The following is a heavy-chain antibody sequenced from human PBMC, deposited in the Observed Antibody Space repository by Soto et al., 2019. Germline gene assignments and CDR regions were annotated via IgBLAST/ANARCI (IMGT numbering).Heavy chain of an antibody. V-gene: IGHV1-3*01. D-gene: IGHD3-3*01. CDR2: IDAGNGNT. CDR3: ARDANYDFWSRSYIHAFDF. Sequence: QVQLVQSGAEMEKPGASVKFSCKASGYTFSKYPIHWVRQAPGQSLEWMGWIDAGNGNTKYSQKFQGRVIISRDTSATTAYMELRSLTSEDTAVYYCARDANYDFWSRSYIHAFDFWGQGTMVTVSS. CDR1: GYTFSKYP. J-gene: IGHJ3*01.